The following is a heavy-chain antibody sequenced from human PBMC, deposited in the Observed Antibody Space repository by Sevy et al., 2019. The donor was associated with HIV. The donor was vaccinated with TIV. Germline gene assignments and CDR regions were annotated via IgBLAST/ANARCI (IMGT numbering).Heavy chain of an antibody. CDR3: ARAFRTVADYRLGY. CDR2: INPNSGGT. CDR1: GYTFTDYY. V-gene: IGHV1-2*02. Sequence: ASVKVSCKASGYTFTDYYIHWVRQAPGQGLEWMGWINPNSGGTNYAQKFQGRITMTRDTSISTAYMELRGVRSDDTAVYYCARAFRTVADYRLGYWGQGTLVTVSS. D-gene: IGHD2-15*01. J-gene: IGHJ4*02.